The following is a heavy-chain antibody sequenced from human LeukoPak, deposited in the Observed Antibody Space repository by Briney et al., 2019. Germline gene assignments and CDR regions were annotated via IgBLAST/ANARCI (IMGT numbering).Heavy chain of an antibody. V-gene: IGHV3-23*01. CDR2: ISGSGGST. Sequence: PGGSLRLSCAASGFTFSSYAMSWVRQAPGKGLEWVSAISGSGGSTYYADSVKGRFTISRDNSKNTLYLQMNSLRAEDTAVYYCAKDGYCSGGSCYPHYFDYWGQGTLVTVSS. J-gene: IGHJ4*02. CDR3: AKDGYCSGGSCYPHYFDY. CDR1: GFTFSSYA. D-gene: IGHD2-15*01.